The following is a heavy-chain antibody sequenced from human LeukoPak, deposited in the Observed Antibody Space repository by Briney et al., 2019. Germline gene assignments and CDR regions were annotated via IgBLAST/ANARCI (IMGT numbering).Heavy chain of an antibody. CDR3: ARDTYYSGSGTYFEDYFDS. V-gene: IGHV4-59*12. Sequence: SETLSLTFTGSGGPISTYYWSWIRQPPGKKLQWIRHIHGSGETNYNPSLKSRVPMSPATSRNQFSLKVNSVTAADTAVYYCARDTYYSGSGTYFEDYFDSWGQGILVTVSS. CDR2: IHGSGET. J-gene: IGHJ4*02. D-gene: IGHD3-10*01. CDR1: GGPISTYY.